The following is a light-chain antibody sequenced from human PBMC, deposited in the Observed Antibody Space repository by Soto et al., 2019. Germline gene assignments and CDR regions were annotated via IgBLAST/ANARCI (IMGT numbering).Light chain of an antibody. CDR1: QSVSSY. CDR2: DAS. J-gene: IGKJ1*01. V-gene: IGKV3-11*01. CDR3: QHYNSYSEA. Sequence: ELVLTQSPATLSSSPGARATLSCRASQSVSSYLAWYQQKPGQAPRLLIYDASNRATGIPDRFSGSGSGTEFTLTISSLQPDEFATYYCQHYNSYSEAFGQGTKVDIK.